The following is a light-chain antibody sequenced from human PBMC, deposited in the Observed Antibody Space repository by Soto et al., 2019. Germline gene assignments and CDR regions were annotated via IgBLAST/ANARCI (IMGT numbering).Light chain of an antibody. CDR3: QQYGTSPFT. V-gene: IGKV3-20*01. CDR2: GAS. J-gene: IGKJ3*01. CDR1: QSVSNNY. Sequence: EIVLTQSPGTLSLSPGERATLSCRSSQSVSNNYLAWYQQRPGRAPRLLFYGASFRATGVPDRFSGSGSGTDFTLTISRLEPEDFAVYYCQQYGTSPFTFGPGTKVDIK.